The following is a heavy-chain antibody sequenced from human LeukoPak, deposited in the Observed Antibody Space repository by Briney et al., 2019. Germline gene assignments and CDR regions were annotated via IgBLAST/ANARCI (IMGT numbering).Heavy chain of an antibody. J-gene: IGHJ4*02. V-gene: IGHV1-2*02. CDR1: GYTFTGHY. CDR2: INPNSGGT. Sequence: ASVKVSCKASGYTFTGHYMHWVRQAPGPGPEWMGWINPNSGGTDYAQKFQGRVTMTRDTSISTDYMELSRLRSDDTAVYYCARDIVAGGGNPFDFWGQGTLVSV. D-gene: IGHD4-23*01. CDR3: ARDIVAGGGNPFDF.